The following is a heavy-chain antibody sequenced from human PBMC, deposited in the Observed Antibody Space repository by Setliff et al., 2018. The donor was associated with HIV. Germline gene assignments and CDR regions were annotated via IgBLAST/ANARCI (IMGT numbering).Heavy chain of an antibody. D-gene: IGHD3-22*01. CDR2: LHYSGNT. J-gene: IGHJ5*02. CDR3: ARDMTYYFDSSGSFGWFDP. V-gene: IGHV4-39*07. Sequence: WIRQSPGKGLEWIGSLHYSGNTYYNSSLKSRVTISLDTSKNQFSLKLNSVTAADTAVYYCARDMTYYFDSSGSFGWFDPWGQGTLVTVSS.